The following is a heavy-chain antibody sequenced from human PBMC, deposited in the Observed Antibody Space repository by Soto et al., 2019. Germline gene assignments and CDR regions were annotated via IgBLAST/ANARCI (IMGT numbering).Heavy chain of an antibody. CDR2: IWYDGSQK. D-gene: IGHD2-2*02. V-gene: IGHV3-33*06. Sequence: PGGSLRLSCAVSGFNFSKFGMYWVRQAPGKGLEWMAVIWYDGSQKYYTDSVQGRFTISRDNSNNTLYLQMNSLRAEDTAVYYCAKEVWGLYTFGRPLDNWGHGTLVTVSS. J-gene: IGHJ4*01. CDR1: GFNFSKFG. CDR3: AKEVWGLYTFGRPLDN.